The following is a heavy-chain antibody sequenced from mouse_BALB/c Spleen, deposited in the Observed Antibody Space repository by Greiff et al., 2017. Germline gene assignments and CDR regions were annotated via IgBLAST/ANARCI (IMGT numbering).Heavy chain of an antibody. CDR3: ARATWFAY. CDR2: ISTYYGNT. Sequence: VKLVESGPELVRPGVSVKISCKGSGYTFTDYAMHWVKQSHAKSLEWIGVISTYYGNTNYNQKFKGKATMTVDKSSSTAYMELARLTSEDSAIYYCARATWFAYWGQGTLVTVSA. CDR1: GYTFTDYA. V-gene: IGHV1-67*01. J-gene: IGHJ3*01.